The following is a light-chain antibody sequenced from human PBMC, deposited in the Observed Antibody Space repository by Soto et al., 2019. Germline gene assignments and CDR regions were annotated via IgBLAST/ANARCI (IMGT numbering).Light chain of an antibody. Sequence: QAVVTQPASVSGSPGQSITISCTGTSSDVGGYNYVSWYQQHPGKAPKLMIYDVSNRPSGLSNRFSGSKSGNTASLTISGLQAEDEADYYCSSYTSSSTFPYVFGTGTKLTVL. CDR3: SSYTSSSTFPYV. J-gene: IGLJ1*01. V-gene: IGLV2-14*03. CDR2: DVS. CDR1: SSDVGGYNY.